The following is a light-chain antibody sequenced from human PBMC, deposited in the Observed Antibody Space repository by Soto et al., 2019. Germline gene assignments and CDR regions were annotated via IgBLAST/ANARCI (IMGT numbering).Light chain of an antibody. J-gene: IGKJ1*01. CDR2: KAS. V-gene: IGKV1-5*03. CDR1: QTISSW. Sequence: DIQMTQSPSTLSGSVGDRVTITCRASQTISSWLAWYQQKPGKAPKLMIYKASTLKSGVPSRFSGSGSGTVFTPTISILPPDYLANYCWQHYNSYSEAFGQGTKVELK. CDR3: QHYNSYSEA.